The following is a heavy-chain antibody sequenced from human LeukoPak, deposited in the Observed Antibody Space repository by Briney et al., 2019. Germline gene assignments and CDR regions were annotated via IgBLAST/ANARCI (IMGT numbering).Heavy chain of an antibody. CDR2: ISYDGSNK. D-gene: IGHD6-13*01. V-gene: IGHV3-30*18. CDR1: GFTFSSYG. CDR3: AKGGYSSSWYIRSPDY. Sequence: GGSLRLSCAASGFTFSSYGMYWVRQAPGKGLEWVAVISYDGSNKYYADSVKGRFTISRDNSKNTLYLQMNSLRAEDTAVYYCAKGGYSSSWYIRSPDYWGQGTLVTVSS. J-gene: IGHJ4*02.